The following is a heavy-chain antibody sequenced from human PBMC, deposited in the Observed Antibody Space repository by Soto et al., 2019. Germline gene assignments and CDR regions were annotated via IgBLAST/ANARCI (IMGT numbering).Heavy chain of an antibody. D-gene: IGHD3-9*01. CDR1: GFTVSSNY. Sequence: QAGGSLRLSCAASGFTVSSNYMSWVRQAPGKGLEWVSVIYSGGSTYYADSVKGRFTISRDNSKNTLYLQMNSLRAEDTAVYYCASGGHYDILTGEFHLSYYYYGMDVWGQGTTVTVSS. J-gene: IGHJ6*02. CDR2: IYSGGST. V-gene: IGHV3-53*01. CDR3: ASGGHYDILTGEFHLSYYYYGMDV.